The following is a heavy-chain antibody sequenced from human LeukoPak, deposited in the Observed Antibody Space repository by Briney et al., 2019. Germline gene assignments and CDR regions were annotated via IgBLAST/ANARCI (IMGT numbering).Heavy chain of an antibody. CDR2: TYYRSEWYN. D-gene: IGHD2/OR15-2a*01. J-gene: IGHJ4*02. CDR3: ARIGNTEIDY. V-gene: IGHV6-1*01. Sequence: SQTLSLTCAISGDSVSSNSVSWNWIRQSPSRGLEWLGRTYYRSEWYNDYAVSVKSRITINPDTSKNHFSLQLNSVTPEDTAVYYCARIGNTEIDYWGQGTLVTVSS. CDR1: GDSVSSNSVS.